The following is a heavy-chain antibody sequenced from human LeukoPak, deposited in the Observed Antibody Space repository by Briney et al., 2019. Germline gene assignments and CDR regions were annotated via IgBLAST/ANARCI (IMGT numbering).Heavy chain of an antibody. CDR3: ARDARVCSSYRCYYYYHYMDV. J-gene: IGHJ6*03. D-gene: IGHD2-2*01. CDR2: IKQDGSEK. V-gene: IGHV3-7*01. CDR1: GFTFSSDS. Sequence: PGRSLRLSCAASGFTFSSDSMTWVRQAPGKGLEWVANIKQDGSEKNYVDSVKGRFTISRDNTNYSLYLQMNSLRAEDTAVYYCARDARVCSSYRCYYYYHYMDVWGQGPRSPSP.